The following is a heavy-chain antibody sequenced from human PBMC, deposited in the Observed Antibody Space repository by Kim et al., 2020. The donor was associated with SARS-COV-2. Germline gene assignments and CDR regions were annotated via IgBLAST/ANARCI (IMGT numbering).Heavy chain of an antibody. CDR2: INHSGST. CDR1: GGSFSGYY. D-gene: IGHD3-22*01. Sequence: SETLSLTCAVYGGSFSGYYWSWIRQPPGKGLEWIGEINHSGSTNYNPSLKSRVTISVDTSKNQFSLKLSSVTASDTAVYYCASPAAKYDISGYYFDYLG. V-gene: IGHV4-34*01. CDR3: ASPAAKYDISGYYFDY. J-gene: IGHJ4*01.